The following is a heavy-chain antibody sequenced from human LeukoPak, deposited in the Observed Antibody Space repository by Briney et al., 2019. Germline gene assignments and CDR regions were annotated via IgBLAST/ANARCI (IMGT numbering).Heavy chain of an antibody. CDR3: ARDAYYYDRSGRFDY. V-gene: IGHV3-33*01. Sequence: GGSLRLSCAASGFTFSSYGMHWVRQAPGKGLEWVAVIWYDGSNKYYADSVKGRFTISRDNSKNTLYLQMNSLRAEDTAVYYCARDAYYYDRSGRFDYWGQGTLVTVSS. CDR2: IWYDGSNK. D-gene: IGHD3-22*01. J-gene: IGHJ4*02. CDR1: GFTFSSYG.